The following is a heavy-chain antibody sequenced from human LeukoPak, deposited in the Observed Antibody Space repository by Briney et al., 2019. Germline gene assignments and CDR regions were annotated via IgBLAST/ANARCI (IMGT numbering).Heavy chain of an antibody. CDR1: GGSISSYY. D-gene: IGHD2-21*01. J-gene: IGHJ3*02. V-gene: IGHV4-59*01. CDR2: IHYSGNT. Sequence: SETESLTCTVSGGSISSYYWSWIRQPPGKGLEWIGYIHYSGNTNYNPSLKSRVTISLDTSKNQFSLRVTSVTAADTAAYYCARETELFPAGSFDIWGQGTMV. CDR3: ARETELFPAGSFDI.